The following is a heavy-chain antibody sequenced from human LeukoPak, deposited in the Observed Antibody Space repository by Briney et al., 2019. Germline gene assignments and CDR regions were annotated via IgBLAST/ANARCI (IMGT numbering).Heavy chain of an antibody. CDR2: IYHSGST. CDR3: AREGYYDILTGYYY. V-gene: IGHV4-38-2*02. D-gene: IGHD3-9*01. J-gene: IGHJ4*02. CDR1: GFSISSGYY. Sequence: SETLSLTCAVSGFSISSGYYWGWIRQPPGKGLEWIGSIYHSGSTYYNPSLKSRVTISVDTSKNQFSLRLSSVTAADTAVYYCAREGYYDILTGYYYWGQGTLVTVSS.